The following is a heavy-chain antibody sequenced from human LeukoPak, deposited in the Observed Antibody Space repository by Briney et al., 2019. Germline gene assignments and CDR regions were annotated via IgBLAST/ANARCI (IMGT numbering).Heavy chain of an antibody. J-gene: IGHJ6*02. V-gene: IGHV3-66*02. CDR3: AASAMVNGMDV. D-gene: IGHD5-18*01. CDR2: IYSGGST. CDR1: GFTVSSNY. Sequence: PGGSLRLSCAASGFTVSSNYMSWVRQAPGKGLEWVSVIYSGGSTYYADSVEGRFTISRDNSKNTLYLQMNSLRAEDTAVYYCAASAMVNGMDVWGQGTTVTVSS.